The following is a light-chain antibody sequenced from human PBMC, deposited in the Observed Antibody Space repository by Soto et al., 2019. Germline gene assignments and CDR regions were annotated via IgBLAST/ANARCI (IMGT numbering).Light chain of an antibody. J-gene: IGKJ5*01. CDR1: QSVSSD. CDR2: GAS. V-gene: IGKV3-20*01. CDR3: QQYGRSPIT. Sequence: EIVLTQSPATLSLSPGERATLSCRASQSVSSDLAWYQQKPGQAPRLLISGASSRATGIPDTFSGSGSGTDFTLTISMLEPEDFALYYCQQYGRSPITFGPGTRLEIK.